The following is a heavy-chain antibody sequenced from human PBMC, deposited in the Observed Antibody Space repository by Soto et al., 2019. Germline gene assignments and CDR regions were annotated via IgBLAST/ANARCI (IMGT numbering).Heavy chain of an antibody. CDR2: IKQDGSEK. CDR1: GFTSSSYW. D-gene: IGHD6-19*01. CDR3: ASFGYSSGWYLAHREAYGMDV. J-gene: IGHJ6*02. V-gene: IGHV3-7*01. Sequence: PGGSLRLSCAASGFTSSSYWMSWVRQAPGKGLEWVANIKQDGSEKYYVDSVKGRFTISRDNAKNSLYLQMNSLRAEDTAVYYCASFGYSSGWYLAHREAYGMDVWGQGTTVTVSS.